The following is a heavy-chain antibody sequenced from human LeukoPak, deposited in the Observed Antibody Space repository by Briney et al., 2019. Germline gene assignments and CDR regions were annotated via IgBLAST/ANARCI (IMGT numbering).Heavy chain of an antibody. V-gene: IGHV3-74*01. J-gene: IGHJ4*02. D-gene: IGHD3-22*01. Sequence: GGSLRLSCTASGFTFSSYWMHWVPQAPGKGLGWVSRINSDGSSTSYAASVKGRFTISRDNAKTTLYLQMTSLRAEDTAVYYCASSARSGYYYEGYWGQGTLVTVSS. CDR3: ASSARSGYYYEGY. CDR1: GFTFSSYW. CDR2: INSDGSST.